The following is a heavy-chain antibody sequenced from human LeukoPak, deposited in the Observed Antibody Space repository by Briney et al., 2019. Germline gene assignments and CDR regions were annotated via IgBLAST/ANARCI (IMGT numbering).Heavy chain of an antibody. Sequence: GGSLRLSCSASGFTFSNYWLSWVRQAPGKGLEWLANIKQDGSEKYYVDSVKGRFTISRDNAKNSLYLQMNSLRAEDTAVYYCARGASYYDILTGYYYYYGMDVWGQGTTVTVSS. D-gene: IGHD3-9*01. V-gene: IGHV3-7*01. CDR2: IKQDGSEK. J-gene: IGHJ6*02. CDR3: ARGASYYDILTGYYYYYGMDV. CDR1: GFTFSNYW.